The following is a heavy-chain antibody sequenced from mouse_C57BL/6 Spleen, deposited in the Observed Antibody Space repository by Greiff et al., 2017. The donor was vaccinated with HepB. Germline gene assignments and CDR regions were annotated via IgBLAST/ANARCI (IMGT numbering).Heavy chain of an antibody. Sequence: EVQRVESGGGLVQPGGSLKLSCAASGFTFSDYYMYWVRQTPEKRLEWVAYISNGGGSTYYPDTVKGRFTISRDNAKNTLYLQMSRLKSEDTAMYYCARHYSNYYWYFDVWGTGTTVTVSS. V-gene: IGHV5-12*01. CDR1: GFTFSDYY. CDR3: ARHYSNYYWYFDV. CDR2: ISNGGGST. D-gene: IGHD2-5*01. J-gene: IGHJ1*03.